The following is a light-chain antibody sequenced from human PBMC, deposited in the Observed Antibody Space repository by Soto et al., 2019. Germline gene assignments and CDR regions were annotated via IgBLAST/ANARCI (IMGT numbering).Light chain of an antibody. CDR2: EVS. V-gene: IGLV2-14*01. Sequence: QSVLTQPASVSGSPGQSLTICCTGTSXDIAPYNYVSWYQQHPGKAPKLIIYEVSYRPSGISNRFSGSKSGNTASLTISGLQAEDEADYYCSSYTSSTNYVFGTGTKVTVL. J-gene: IGLJ1*01. CDR3: SSYTSSTNYV. CDR1: SXDIAPYNY.